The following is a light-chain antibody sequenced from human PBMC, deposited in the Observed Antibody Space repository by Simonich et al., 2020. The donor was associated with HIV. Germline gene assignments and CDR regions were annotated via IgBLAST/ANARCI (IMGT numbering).Light chain of an antibody. CDR1: QSVSSN. CDR3: QQYNNWPPWT. J-gene: IGKJ1*01. Sequence: EIVMTQSPATLSVSPGERATLSCRASQSVSSNLALYQQKPCQAPRLLIYGASTRATGIPARFSGSGSGTEFTLTISSLQSEDFAVYYCQQYNNWPPWTFGQGTKVEIK. V-gene: IGKV3-15*01. CDR2: GAS.